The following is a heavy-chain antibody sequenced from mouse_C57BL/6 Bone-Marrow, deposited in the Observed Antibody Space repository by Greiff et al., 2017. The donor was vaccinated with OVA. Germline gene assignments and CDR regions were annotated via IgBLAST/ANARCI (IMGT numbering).Heavy chain of an antibody. CDR2: ISSGGSYT. CDR3: ARLLCMRAMDY. J-gene: IGHJ4*01. V-gene: IGHV5-6*02. D-gene: IGHD6-5*01. CDR1: GFTFSSYG. Sequence: EVKLVESGGDLVKPGGSLKLSCAASGFTFSSYGMSWVRQTPDKRLEWVATISSGGSYTYYPDSVKGRFTISRDNAKNTLYLQMSSLKSEDTAMYYCARLLCMRAMDYWGQGTSVTVSS.